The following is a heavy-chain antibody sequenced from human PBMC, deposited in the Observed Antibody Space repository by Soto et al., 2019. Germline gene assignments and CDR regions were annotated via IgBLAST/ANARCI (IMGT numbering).Heavy chain of an antibody. Sequence: PGGSLRLSCAASGFTFSSYGMHWVRQAPGKGLEWVAVIWYDGSNKYYADSAKGRFTISRDNSKNTLYLQMNSLRAEDTAVYYCARGQSAGIYYYYGMDVWGQGTTVTVS. CDR3: ARGQSAGIYYYYGMDV. J-gene: IGHJ6*02. V-gene: IGHV3-33*01. CDR2: IWYDGSNK. CDR1: GFTFSSYG.